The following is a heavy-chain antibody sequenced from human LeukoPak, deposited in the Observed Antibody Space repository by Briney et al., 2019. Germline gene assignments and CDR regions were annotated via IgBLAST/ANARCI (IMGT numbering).Heavy chain of an antibody. Sequence: ASVTVSCKASGYTFTSYGISWVRQAPGQGLEWMGWINPYNGNADYAQMFQGKVTMTTDTSTSTAYMELRSLTSDDTAVYYCARGWAGTAMGDFWGQGTLLTVSS. CDR3: ARGWAGTAMGDF. J-gene: IGHJ4*02. D-gene: IGHD5-18*01. CDR1: GYTFTSYG. V-gene: IGHV1-18*01. CDR2: INPYNGNA.